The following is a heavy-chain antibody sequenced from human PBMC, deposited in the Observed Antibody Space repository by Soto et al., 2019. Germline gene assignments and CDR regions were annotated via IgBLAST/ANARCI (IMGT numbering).Heavy chain of an antibody. J-gene: IGHJ3*02. Sequence: GGSLRLSCAASGFSFNHYWMNWVRQAPGKGLEWVANIKQDGSDEYYVDSVKGRFTISRDNAKNSLYLQMNSLRAEDTAVYYCARPLGWRDAFDIWGQGTMVTVSS. V-gene: IGHV3-7*01. CDR1: GFSFNHYW. D-gene: IGHD6-19*01. CDR3: ARPLGWRDAFDI. CDR2: IKQDGSDE.